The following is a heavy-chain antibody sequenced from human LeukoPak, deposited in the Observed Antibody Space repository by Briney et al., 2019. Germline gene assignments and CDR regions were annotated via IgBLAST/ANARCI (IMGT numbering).Heavy chain of an antibody. CDR2: ISSSSSTI. J-gene: IGHJ4*02. D-gene: IGHD6-6*01. V-gene: IGHV3-48*01. CDR3: ARDQDSSSLSFDY. CDR1: GFTFSSYS. Sequence: GGSLRLSCAASGFTFSSYSMNWVRQAPGKGLEWVSYISSSSSTIYYADSVKGRFTISRDNAKKSLYLQMNSLRAEDTAVYYCARDQDSSSLSFDYWGQGTLVTVSS.